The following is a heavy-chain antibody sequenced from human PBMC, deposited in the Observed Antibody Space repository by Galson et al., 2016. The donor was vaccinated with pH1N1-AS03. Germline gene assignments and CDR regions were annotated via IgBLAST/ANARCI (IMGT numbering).Heavy chain of an antibody. V-gene: IGHV3-21*01. CDR3: ARDGPPQGISVAGSFDS. D-gene: IGHD6-19*01. CDR1: GFPFSGYS. CDR2: ISTTSSSI. J-gene: IGHJ4*02. Sequence: SLRLSCAASGFPFSGYSMNWVRQAPGKGLEWVSFISTTSSSIYYADSVKGRFTISRDNAKNSLFLKMNSLRDEDTAVYYCARDGPPQGISVAGSFDSWGQGTLVTVSS.